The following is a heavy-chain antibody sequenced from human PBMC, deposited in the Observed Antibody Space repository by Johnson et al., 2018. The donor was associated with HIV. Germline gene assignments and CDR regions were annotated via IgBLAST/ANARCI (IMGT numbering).Heavy chain of an antibody. CDR1: GFTFSSYA. Sequence: QVQLVESGGGVVQPGRSLRLSCAASGFTFSSYAMHWVRQAPGKGLEWVAVISYDGSYKYFADSVKGRFTISRDNSKNTLYLQMNSLRAEDTAVYYCARGGWDLRDPFDIWGQGTMVTVSS. V-gene: IGHV3-30-3*01. CDR3: ARGGWDLRDPFDI. J-gene: IGHJ3*02. CDR2: ISYDGSYK. D-gene: IGHD1-26*01.